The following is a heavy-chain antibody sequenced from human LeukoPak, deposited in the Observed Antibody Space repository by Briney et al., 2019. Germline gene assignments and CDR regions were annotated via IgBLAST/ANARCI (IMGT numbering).Heavy chain of an antibody. D-gene: IGHD3-10*01. CDR1: GFTFSSYG. V-gene: IGHV3-30*03. J-gene: IGHJ6*02. CDR3: ARDRPGEEEYYYGMDV. CDR2: ISYDGKEK. Sequence: GGSLRLSCAASGFTFSSYGMHWVRQAPGKGLEWVAVISYDGKEKYYADSVKGRFSTSRDNSKNTLYLQMNSLRDEDTAVYYCARDRPGEEEYYYGMDVWGQGTTVTVSS.